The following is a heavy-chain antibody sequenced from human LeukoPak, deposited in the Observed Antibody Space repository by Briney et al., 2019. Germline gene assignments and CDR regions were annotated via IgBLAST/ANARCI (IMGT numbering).Heavy chain of an antibody. V-gene: IGHV3-48*01. CDR3: ARPMAAGVLDY. CDR2: ISSSSSTI. J-gene: IGHJ4*02. Sequence: GGSLRLSCAASGFTFSSYSMNWGRQAPGKGLEWVSYISSSSSTIYYADSVKGRFTISRDNAKNSLCLQLNSLRAEDTAVYYCARPMAAGVLDYWGQGTQVTVSS. D-gene: IGHD3-10*01. CDR1: GFTFSSYS.